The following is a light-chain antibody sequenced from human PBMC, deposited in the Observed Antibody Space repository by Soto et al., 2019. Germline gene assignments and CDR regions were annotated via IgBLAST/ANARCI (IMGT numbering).Light chain of an antibody. V-gene: IGLV2-14*03. J-gene: IGLJ1*01. CDR3: SSYTSSGIYV. CDR1: SRDVGGYDY. Sequence: ALTQPASVSGSPGQSITISCTGTSRDVGGYDYVSWYQQYPGKAPKLMIFDVNNRPSGVSDRFSGSKSANTASLTISGLQSEDEADYYCSSYTSSGIYVFGTGTKVTVL. CDR2: DVN.